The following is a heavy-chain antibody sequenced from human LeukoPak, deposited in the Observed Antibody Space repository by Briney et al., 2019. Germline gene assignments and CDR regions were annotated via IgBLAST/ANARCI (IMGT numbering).Heavy chain of an antibody. D-gene: IGHD3-10*01. CDR2: ISTTGSYT. CDR3: AKFGLAGSGRYHDAFDI. V-gene: IGHV3-11*03. CDR1: GFTFSNYY. Sequence: GGSLRLSCAASGFTFSNYYMSWVRQAPGKGLEWVSYISTTGSYTDYANSVRGRFTISRDNAKNSLYLQMNTLRAEDTAVYYCAKFGLAGSGRYHDAFDIWGQGTMVTVSS. J-gene: IGHJ3*02.